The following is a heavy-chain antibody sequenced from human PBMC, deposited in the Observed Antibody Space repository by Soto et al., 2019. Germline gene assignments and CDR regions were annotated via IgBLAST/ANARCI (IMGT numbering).Heavy chain of an antibody. CDR3: ARDRPDDYSSFGPMDY. CDR1: GGTFSSYA. J-gene: IGHJ4*02. CDR2: IIPIFGTA. Sequence: QVQLVQSGAEVKKPGSSVKVSCKASGGTFSSYAISWVRQAPGQGLEWMGGIIPIFGTANYAQKFQGRVTSTADEATSTAYMELSRLRSEDTAVYYCARDRPDDYSSFGPMDYWGQGTLVTVSS. V-gene: IGHV1-69*12. D-gene: IGHD4-4*01.